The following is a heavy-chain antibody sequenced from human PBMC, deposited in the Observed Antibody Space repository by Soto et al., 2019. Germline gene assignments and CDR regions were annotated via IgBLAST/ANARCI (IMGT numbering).Heavy chain of an antibody. D-gene: IGHD3-3*01. CDR2: IIPISDTA. CDR1: GGSFSSYA. Sequence: QVQLAQSGAEVKKPGSSVKVSCKASGGSFSSYAITWVRQAPGQGLEWMGGIIPISDTAHYALHFQVRVTMTADKSTTTAYSDLTSLRSEDTTMYYRATILGGFLEYWCQGAQVSVSS. V-gene: IGHV1-69*06. CDR3: ATILGGFLEY. J-gene: IGHJ4*02.